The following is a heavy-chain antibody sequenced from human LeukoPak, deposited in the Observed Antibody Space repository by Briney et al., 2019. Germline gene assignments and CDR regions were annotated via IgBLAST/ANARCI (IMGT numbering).Heavy chain of an antibody. Sequence: GASVKVSCKASGYTFTSYGISWVRQAPGQGFEWMGWLNPNNGGTNYAQKFQGRVTMARDTSISTAYMELSSLRSDDTAVYYCVSQQVVPLWGQGTLVTVAS. CDR3: VSQQVVPL. J-gene: IGHJ4*02. D-gene: IGHD6-13*01. V-gene: IGHV1-2*02. CDR1: GYTFTSYG. CDR2: LNPNNGGT.